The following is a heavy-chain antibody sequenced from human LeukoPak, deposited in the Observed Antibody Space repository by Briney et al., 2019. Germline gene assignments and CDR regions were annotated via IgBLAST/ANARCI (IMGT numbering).Heavy chain of an antibody. J-gene: IGHJ3*02. CDR2: IIPILGIA. V-gene: IGHV1-69*04. Sequence: ASVKVSCKASGGTFSSYTISWVRQAPGQGLEWMGRIIPILGIANYAQKFQGRVTITADKSTSTAYMELSSLRSEDTAVYYCARDRSGSPGSAFGIWGQGTMVTVSS. D-gene: IGHD1-26*01. CDR1: GGTFSSYT. CDR3: ARDRSGSPGSAFGI.